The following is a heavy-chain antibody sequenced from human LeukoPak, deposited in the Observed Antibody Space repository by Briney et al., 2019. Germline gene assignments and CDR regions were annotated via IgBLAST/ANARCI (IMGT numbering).Heavy chain of an antibody. CDR2: ISAYNGNT. J-gene: IGHJ6*02. Sequence: ASVKVSCKASGYTFTSYGISWVRQAPGQGLEWMGWISAYNGNTNYAQKLQGRVTMTTDTSTSTAYMELSSLRSEDTAVYYCARRNSDSSGYSHYYYYGMDVWGQGTTVTVSS. CDR1: GYTFTSYG. CDR3: ARRNSDSSGYSHYYYYGMDV. D-gene: IGHD3-22*01. V-gene: IGHV1-18*01.